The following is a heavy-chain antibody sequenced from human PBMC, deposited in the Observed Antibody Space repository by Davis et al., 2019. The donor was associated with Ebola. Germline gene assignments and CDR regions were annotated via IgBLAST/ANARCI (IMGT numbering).Heavy chain of an antibody. CDR1: GGTFSSYA. J-gene: IGHJ6*02. D-gene: IGHD2-21*02. CDR2: MNPNSGNT. Sequence: ASVKVSCKASGGTFSSYAISWVRQAPGQGLEWMGWMNPNSGNTGYAQKFQGRVTMTRNTSISTAYTELSSLRSEDTAVYYCARFFGDTYYYGMDVWGQGTTVTVSS. CDR3: ARFFGDTYYYGMDV. V-gene: IGHV1-8*02.